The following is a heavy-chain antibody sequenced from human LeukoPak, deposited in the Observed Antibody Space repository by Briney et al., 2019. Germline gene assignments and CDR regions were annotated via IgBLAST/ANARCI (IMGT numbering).Heavy chain of an antibody. J-gene: IGHJ5*02. Sequence: GGSLRLSCAASGFTFNTYNLNWVRQAPGKGLEWVSSISGSGTSIYYADSVKGRFTISRDNAKNSLYLQMNSLRAEDTAVYYCARAGYCSGGSCYSGGNWFDPWGQGTLVTVSS. D-gene: IGHD2-15*01. CDR1: GFTFNTYN. CDR3: ARAGYCSGGSCYSGGNWFDP. V-gene: IGHV3-21*01. CDR2: ISGSGTSI.